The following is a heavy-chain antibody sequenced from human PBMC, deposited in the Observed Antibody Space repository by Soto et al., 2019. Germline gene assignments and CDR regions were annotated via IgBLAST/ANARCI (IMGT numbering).Heavy chain of an antibody. V-gene: IGHV3-48*01. CDR2: ISSSSSTI. D-gene: IGHD6-19*01. CDR3: ARVYGIAVAGTLDY. Sequence: EVQLVESGGGLVQPGGSLRLSCAASGFTFSSYSMNWVRQAPGKGLEWVSYISSSSSTIYYADSVKGRFTISRDNAKNSLYLQMNSRRAEDTAVYYCARVYGIAVAGTLDYWGQGTLVTVSS. CDR1: GFTFSSYS. J-gene: IGHJ4*02.